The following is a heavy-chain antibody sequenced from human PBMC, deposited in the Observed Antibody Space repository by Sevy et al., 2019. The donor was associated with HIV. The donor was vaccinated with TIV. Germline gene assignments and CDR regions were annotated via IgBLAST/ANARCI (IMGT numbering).Heavy chain of an antibody. CDR1: GSTFSSYV. CDR2: ISGSGGYT. CDR3: AKETASGYLP. Sequence: GGSLRLSCVASGSTFSSYVMSWVRQAPGKGLEWVSTISGSGGYTYYADSVKGRFTIPRDNSKNTVDLLIISLRAEDTAVYYCAKETASGYLPWGQGTLVTVSS. D-gene: IGHD3-3*01. V-gene: IGHV3-23*01. J-gene: IGHJ5*02.